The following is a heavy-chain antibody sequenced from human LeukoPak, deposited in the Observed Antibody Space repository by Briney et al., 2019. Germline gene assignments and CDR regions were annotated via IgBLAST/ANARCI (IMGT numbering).Heavy chain of an antibody. CDR2: INHSGRT. D-gene: IGHD2-2*01. J-gene: IGHJ4*02. V-gene: IGHV4-34*01. CDR3: ARRCSSTSCYRSWLGERRYYFDY. Sequence: SETLSLTCAVYGGSFSGYYWSWIRQPPGKGLEWIGEINHSGRTNYNPSLKSRVTISVDTSKNQFSLKLSSVTAADTAVYYCARRCSSTSCYRSWLGERRYYFDYWGQGTLVTVSS. CDR1: GGSFSGYY.